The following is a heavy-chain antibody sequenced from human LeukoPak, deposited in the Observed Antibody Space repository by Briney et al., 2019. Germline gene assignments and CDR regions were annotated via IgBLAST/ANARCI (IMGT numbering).Heavy chain of an antibody. V-gene: IGHV4-31*03. D-gene: IGHD4-17*01. CDR1: GGSISSGGYY. CDR3: ARFLVVDYGDYYFDY. Sequence: SETLSLTCTISGGSISSGGYYWSWIRQHPGKGLEWIGYIYYSGSTYYNPSLKSRVTMSVDTSKNQFSLKLSSVTAADTAVYYCARFLVVDYGDYYFDYWGQGTLVTVSP. J-gene: IGHJ4*02. CDR2: IYYSGST.